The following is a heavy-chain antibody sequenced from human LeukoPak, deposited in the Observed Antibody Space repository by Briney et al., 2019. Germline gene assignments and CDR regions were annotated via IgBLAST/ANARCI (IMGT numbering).Heavy chain of an antibody. J-gene: IGHJ4*02. CDR3: AREIFVTMVRGAFIDY. CDR1: GFTFSSYW. Sequence: PGGSLRLSCAASGFTFSSYWMSWVRQAPGKGLEWVANIKQDGSEKYYVDSVKGRFTISRDNAKNSLYLQMNSLRAEDTAVYYCAREIFVTMVRGAFIDYWGQGTLVTVSS. CDR2: IKQDGSEK. V-gene: IGHV3-7*01. D-gene: IGHD3-10*01.